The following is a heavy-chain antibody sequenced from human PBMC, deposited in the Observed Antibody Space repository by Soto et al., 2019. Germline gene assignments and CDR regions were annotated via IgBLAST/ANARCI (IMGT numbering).Heavy chain of an antibody. CDR1: GGSFSGYY. J-gene: IGHJ4*02. CDR2: INHSGST. Sequence: QVQLQQWGAGLLKPSETLSLTCAVYGGSFSGYYWSWIRQPQGKGLEWIGEINHSGSTNYNPSLKSRATISVDTSKNPFSLKLSSVTAADTAVYYCARGQSSLLLDCWGQGVLVTVSS. D-gene: IGHD2-8*02. CDR3: ARGQSSLLLDC. V-gene: IGHV4-34*01.